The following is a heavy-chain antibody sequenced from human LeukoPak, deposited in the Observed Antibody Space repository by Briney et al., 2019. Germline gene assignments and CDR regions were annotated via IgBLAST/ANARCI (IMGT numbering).Heavy chain of an antibody. CDR1: GFTFSSYG. V-gene: IGHV3-30*18. CDR3: AKDLSRYFDWLSYFDY. D-gene: IGHD3-9*01. CDR2: ISYDGSNK. Sequence: PGRSLRLSCAASGFTFSSYGMHWVRQAPGKGLEWVAVISYDGSNKYYADSVKGRFTISRDNSKNTLYLQMNSLRAEDTAVYYCAKDLSRYFDWLSYFDYWGQGTLVTVCS. J-gene: IGHJ4*02.